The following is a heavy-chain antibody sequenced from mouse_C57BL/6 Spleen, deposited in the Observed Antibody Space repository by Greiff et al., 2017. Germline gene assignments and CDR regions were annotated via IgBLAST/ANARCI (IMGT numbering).Heavy chain of an antibody. V-gene: IGHV1-55*01. Sequence: QVQLQQSGAELVKPGASVKMSCKASGYTFTSYWITWVKQRPGQGLEWIGDIYPGSGSTNYNEKFKSKATLTVDTSSSTAYMQLSSLTSEDSAVYYCARYRGYYENYFDYWGQGTTRTVSS. CDR3: ARYRGYYENYFDY. J-gene: IGHJ2*01. CDR2: IYPGSGST. D-gene: IGHD2-3*01. CDR1: GYTFTSYW.